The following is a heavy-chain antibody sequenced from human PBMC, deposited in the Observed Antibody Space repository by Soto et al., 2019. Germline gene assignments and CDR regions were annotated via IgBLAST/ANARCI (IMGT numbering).Heavy chain of an antibody. J-gene: IGHJ4*02. Sequence: PGGSLRLSCAASGFTFSSYGMHWVRQAPGKGLEWVAVISYDGSNKYYADSVKGRFTISRDNSKNTLYLQMNSLRAEDTAVYYCAKEVGYSSGWPHFDYWGQGTLVTVPS. V-gene: IGHV3-30*18. CDR2: ISYDGSNK. CDR3: AKEVGYSSGWPHFDY. CDR1: GFTFSSYG. D-gene: IGHD6-19*01.